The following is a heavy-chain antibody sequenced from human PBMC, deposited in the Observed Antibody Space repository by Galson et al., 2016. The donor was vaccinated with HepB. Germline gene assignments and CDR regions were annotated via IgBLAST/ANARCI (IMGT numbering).Heavy chain of an antibody. Sequence: SLRLSCAASGFTFSSYAMSWVRQAPGKGLEWVSGIRGSGTSTYYADSVKGRFTISRDNSKNTLFLQMSSLRAEDSAVYYCARDIGDCSSGTCYSDYLDYWGQGTLVAVSS. CDR2: IRGSGTST. D-gene: IGHD2-15*01. J-gene: IGHJ4*02. CDR3: ARDIGDCSSGTCYSDYLDY. CDR1: GFTFSSYA. V-gene: IGHV3-23*01.